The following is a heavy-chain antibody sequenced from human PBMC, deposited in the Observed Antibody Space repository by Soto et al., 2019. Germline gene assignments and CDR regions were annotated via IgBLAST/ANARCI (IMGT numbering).Heavy chain of an antibody. V-gene: IGHV5-51*01. CDR2: IYPGDSDT. J-gene: IGHJ5*02. Sequence: PGESLKISCKGSGYSFTSYWIGWVRQMPGKGLEWMGIIYPGDSDTRYSPSFQGQVTISADKSISTAYLQWSSLKASDTAMYYCARLKVVVIRGGSWFDPWGQGTLVTV. D-gene: IGHD2-21*01. CDR1: GYSFTSYW. CDR3: ARLKVVVIRGGSWFDP.